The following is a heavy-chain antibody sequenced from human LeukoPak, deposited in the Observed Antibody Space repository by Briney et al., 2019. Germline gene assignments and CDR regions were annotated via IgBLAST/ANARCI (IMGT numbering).Heavy chain of an antibody. CDR3: ARMRGEYGMDV. V-gene: IGHV4-59*08. CDR1: GGSTSSYY. Sequence: PSETLSLTCTVSGGSTSSYYWSWIRQPPGKGLEWIGYIYYSGSTNYNPSLKSRVIISVDTSKNQFSLKLSSVTAADTAVYYCARMRGEYGMDVWGQGTTVTVSS. D-gene: IGHD3-10*01. CDR2: IYYSGST. J-gene: IGHJ6*02.